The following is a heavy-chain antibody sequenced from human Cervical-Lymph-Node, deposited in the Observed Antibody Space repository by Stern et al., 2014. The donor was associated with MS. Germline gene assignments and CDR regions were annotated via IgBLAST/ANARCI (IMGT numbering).Heavy chain of an antibody. CDR3: ARGRSSGWYSGYYFDY. Sequence: EVQLVESGGGLVQPGGSLRLSCAASGFTFSSYDMHWVRQATGKGLEWVSAIGTAGDTYYPGSVKGRFTISRENAKNSLYLQMNSLRAGDTAVYYCARGRSSGWYSGYYFDYWGQGTLVTVSS. CDR2: IGTAGDT. J-gene: IGHJ4*02. D-gene: IGHD6-19*01. CDR1: GFTFSSYD. V-gene: IGHV3-13*01.